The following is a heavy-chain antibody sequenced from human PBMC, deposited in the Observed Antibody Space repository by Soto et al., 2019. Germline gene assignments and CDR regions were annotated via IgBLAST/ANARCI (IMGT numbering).Heavy chain of an antibody. CDR1: GGTFSSYA. V-gene: IGHV1-69*13. CDR2: IIPIFGTA. D-gene: IGHD4-4*01. J-gene: IGHJ6*02. Sequence: SVKVSCKASGGTFSSYAISWVRQAPGQGLEWMGGIIPIFGTANYAQKFQGRVTITADESTSTAYMELGSLRSEDTAVYYCAREVTVTHYGYGMDVWGQGTTVTVSS. CDR3: AREVTVTHYGYGMDV.